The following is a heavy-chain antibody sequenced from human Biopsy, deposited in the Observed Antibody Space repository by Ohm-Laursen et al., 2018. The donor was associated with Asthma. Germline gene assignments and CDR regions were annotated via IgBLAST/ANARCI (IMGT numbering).Heavy chain of an antibody. D-gene: IGHD3-3*02. V-gene: IGHV1-24*01. J-gene: IGHJ6*02. CDR3: ARPSPNRDILYYYYHMDV. CDR2: HDHEEGGT. CDR1: GSSLTDLS. Sequence: ASVKVSCKISGSSLTDLSMHWVRQAPGQGLEWMGGHDHEEGGTVNARRFQGRVTMTEDTSTDTVYMELSGLRFDDTAIYYCARPSPNRDILYYYYHMDVWGQGTTVIVSS.